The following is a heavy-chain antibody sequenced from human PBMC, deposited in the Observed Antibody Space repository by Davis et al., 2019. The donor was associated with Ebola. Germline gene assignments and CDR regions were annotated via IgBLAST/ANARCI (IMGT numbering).Heavy chain of an antibody. Sequence: SETLSLTCTVSGGSVSTPGYYWNWIRQAPGKGLEWIGFRYNSGSTNHNPSLQSRVIISIDTANKQISLKLSSVTAADTAVYYCARGRLLEWPPTFYGLEVWGKGTTVTGSS. CDR2: RYNSGST. CDR3: ARGRLLEWPPTFYGLEV. V-gene: IGHV4-61*08. J-gene: IGHJ6*04. D-gene: IGHD3-3*01. CDR1: GGSVSTPGYY.